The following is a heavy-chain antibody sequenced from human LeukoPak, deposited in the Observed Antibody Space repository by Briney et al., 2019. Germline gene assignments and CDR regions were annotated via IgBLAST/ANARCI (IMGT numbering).Heavy chain of an antibody. Sequence: PGGSLRLSCAASGFTFSSYAMHWVRQAPGKGLEWVAVISYDGSNKYYADSVKGRFTISRDNSKNTLYLQMNSLRAEDTAVYYCARGRTGSSSWYDYWGQGTLATVSS. D-gene: IGHD6-13*01. J-gene: IGHJ4*02. V-gene: IGHV3-30*04. CDR2: ISYDGSNK. CDR3: ARGRTGSSSWYDY. CDR1: GFTFSSYA.